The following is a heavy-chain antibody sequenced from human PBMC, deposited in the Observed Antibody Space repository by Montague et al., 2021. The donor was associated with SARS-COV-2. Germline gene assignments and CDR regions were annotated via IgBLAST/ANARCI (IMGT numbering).Heavy chain of an antibody. Sequence: SETLSLTCSVSGGSFDSDNFFWGWIRQLPGKRLEWIGVISNGGRTFDNPSLKSRVTISVHTSRNQLSLNVKSVTAADTAVYYCARHRRYDVVTYYPDFWGQGILVTVSS. J-gene: IGHJ4*02. D-gene: IGHD3-9*01. CDR2: ISNGGRT. V-gene: IGHV4-39*01. CDR1: GGSFDSDNFF. CDR3: ARHRRYDVVTYYPDF.